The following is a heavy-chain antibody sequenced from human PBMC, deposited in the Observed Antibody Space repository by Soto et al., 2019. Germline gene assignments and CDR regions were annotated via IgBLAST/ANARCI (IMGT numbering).Heavy chain of an antibody. CDR2: IIPILGIA. Sequence: QVQLVQSGAEVKKPGSSVKVSCKASGGTFSSYTISWVRQAPGQGLEWMGRIIPILGIANYAQKFQGRVTITADKSRSTAYMELSSLRSEDTAVYYCARWTYYYDSSGYQRWGNFDYWGQGTLVTVSS. J-gene: IGHJ4*02. V-gene: IGHV1-69*02. CDR1: GGTFSSYT. CDR3: ARWTYYYDSSGYQRWGNFDY. D-gene: IGHD3-22*01.